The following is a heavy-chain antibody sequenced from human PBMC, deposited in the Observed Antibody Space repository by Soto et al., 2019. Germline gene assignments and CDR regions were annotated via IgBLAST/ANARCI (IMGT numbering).Heavy chain of an antibody. J-gene: IGHJ4*02. CDR2: IYYSGST. D-gene: IGHD3-16*01. Sequence: QVQLQESGPGLVKPSQTLSLTCTVSGGSISSGGYYWSWIRQHPGKGLEWIGYIYYSGSTYYNPSLKSRVTISVDTSKNQFSLKLSSVTAADTAVYYCARAWKEGGELYTLDYWGQGTLVTVSS. CDR3: ARAWKEGGELYTLDY. CDR1: GGSISSGGYY. V-gene: IGHV4-31*03.